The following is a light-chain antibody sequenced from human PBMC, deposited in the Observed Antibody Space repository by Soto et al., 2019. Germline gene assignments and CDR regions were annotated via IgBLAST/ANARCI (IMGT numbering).Light chain of an antibody. J-gene: IGLJ3*02. Sequence: QSVLTQPPSVSGAPGQRVTISCTGSSSNIGAGYDVHWYQQLPGTAPKLLISGDTNRPSGVPDRFSGSKSGTSASLAITGLRAEDEADYYCQSFASSLSGWLFGGGTKLTVL. CDR3: QSFASSLSGWL. V-gene: IGLV1-40*01. CDR2: GDT. CDR1: SSNIGAGYD.